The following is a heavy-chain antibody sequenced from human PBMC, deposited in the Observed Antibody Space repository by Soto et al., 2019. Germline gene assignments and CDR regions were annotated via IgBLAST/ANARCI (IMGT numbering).Heavy chain of an antibody. V-gene: IGHV1-18*01. Sequence: ASVKVSCKASGYILSNYGFTWVRQAPGQGLEWMGWNSIYTGNTNYAHKFQDRVILTIDRSTNTAFMELKSLRSDDTAYYYCVRDYFHYYGSTNRTNWFDHWGQGTLVTVSS. CDR1: GYILSNYG. J-gene: IGHJ5*02. CDR3: VRDYFHYYGSTNRTNWFDH. D-gene: IGHD3-10*01. CDR2: NSIYTGNT.